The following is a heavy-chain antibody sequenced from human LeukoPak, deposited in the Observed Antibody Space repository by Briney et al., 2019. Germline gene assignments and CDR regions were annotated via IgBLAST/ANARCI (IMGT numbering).Heavy chain of an antibody. J-gene: IGHJ3*02. Sequence: GASVKVSCKASGYTFTSYGISWVRQAPGQGLEWMGWISAYNGNTNYAQKLQGRVTMTTDTSTSTAYMELRSLRSDDTAVYYCARCIDGSGSYHTTSTDDAFDIWGQGTMVTVSS. V-gene: IGHV1-18*01. CDR3: ARCIDGSGSYHTTSTDDAFDI. D-gene: IGHD3-10*01. CDR1: GYTFTSYG. CDR2: ISAYNGNT.